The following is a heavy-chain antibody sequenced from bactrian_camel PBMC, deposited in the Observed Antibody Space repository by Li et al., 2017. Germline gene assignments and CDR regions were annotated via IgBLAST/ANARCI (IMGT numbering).Heavy chain of an antibody. CDR3: AADQDDCYSGSCRGYNY. CDR1: GHRTSRYC. D-gene: IGHD3*01. J-gene: IGHJ4*01. CDR2: IRSGARAT. V-gene: IGHV3S1*01. Sequence: HVQLVESGGGSVQSGGSLRLSCATTGHRTSRYCMAWFRQSPEKGLEWVSTIRSGARATYYADSVKGRFTISRDDAKNTLYLQMNSLKFEDTAMYYCAADQDDCYSGSCRGYNYWGQGTQVTVS.